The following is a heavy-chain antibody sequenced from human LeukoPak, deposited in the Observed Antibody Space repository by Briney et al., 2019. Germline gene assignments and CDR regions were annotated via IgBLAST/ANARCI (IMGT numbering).Heavy chain of an antibody. V-gene: IGHV3-33*01. J-gene: IGHJ4*02. CDR3: ARDHSYYYGSGSYFPGYYFDY. CDR2: IWYDGSNK. D-gene: IGHD3-10*01. Sequence: PGRSLRLSCAASGFTFSSYGMHWVRQAPGKGLEWVAVIWYDGSNKYYADSVKGRFTISRDNSKNTLYPQMNSLRAEDTAVYYCARDHSYYYGSGSYFPGYYFDYWGQGTLVTVSS. CDR1: GFTFSSYG.